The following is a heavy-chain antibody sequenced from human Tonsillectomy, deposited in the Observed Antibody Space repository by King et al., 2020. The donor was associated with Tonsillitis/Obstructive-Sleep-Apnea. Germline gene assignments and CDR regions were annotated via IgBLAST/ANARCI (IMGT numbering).Heavy chain of an antibody. CDR2: INSDGSST. J-gene: IGHJ4*02. V-gene: IGHV3-74*01. CDR1: GFTFNSYW. D-gene: IGHD3-10*01. Sequence: VQLVESGGGLVQPGGSLRLSCAASGFTFNSYWMHWVRQAPGKGLVWVSRINSDGSSTSYADSVKGRFTISRDNAKNTLYLQLNSLRAEDTAVYYCARENYGSGSYYGAALDYWGQGPLVTVSS. CDR3: ARENYGSGSYYGAALDY.